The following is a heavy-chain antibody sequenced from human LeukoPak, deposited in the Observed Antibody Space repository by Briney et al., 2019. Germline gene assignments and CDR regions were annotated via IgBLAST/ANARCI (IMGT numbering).Heavy chain of an antibody. Sequence: ASVKVSYKASGGTFSSYAISWVRQAPGQGLEWMGGIIPIFGTANYAQKFQGRVTITADESTSTAYMELSSLRSEDTAVYYCAGADYDILTGYYIWGQGTLVTVSS. CDR1: GGTFSSYA. D-gene: IGHD3-9*01. CDR3: AGADYDILTGYYI. J-gene: IGHJ4*02. V-gene: IGHV1-69*01. CDR2: IIPIFGTA.